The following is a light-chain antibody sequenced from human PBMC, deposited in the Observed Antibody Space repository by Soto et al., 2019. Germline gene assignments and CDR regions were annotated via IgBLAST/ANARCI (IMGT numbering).Light chain of an antibody. Sequence: IVLTQSPGPLSLSPGERATLSCKSSQSVSSSYLAWYQQKPGQAPRLIIYDASGRATGIPDRFSGSGSGTDFTLTISRLEPEDVAVYYCQQYGSSPITLGQGTRLEIK. CDR3: QQYGSSPIT. J-gene: IGKJ5*01. CDR1: QSVSSSY. V-gene: IGKV3-20*01. CDR2: DAS.